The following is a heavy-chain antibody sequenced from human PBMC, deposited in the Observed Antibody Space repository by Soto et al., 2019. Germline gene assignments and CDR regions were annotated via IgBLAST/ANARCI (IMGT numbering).Heavy chain of an antibody. CDR2: INTDGSST. D-gene: IGHD3-3*01. CDR1: GLSFSSKW. V-gene: IGHV3-74*01. Sequence: EVQLVESGGGLVQPGGSLRLSCAASGLSFSSKWMHWVRHAPGKGLVWVSRINTDGSSTSHADFVKGRFTISRDNAKNTLYLKMNSLRTEDTAVYYCAREDFGVFSVAYFDYWGQGTLVTVSS. CDR3: AREDFGVFSVAYFDY. J-gene: IGHJ4*02.